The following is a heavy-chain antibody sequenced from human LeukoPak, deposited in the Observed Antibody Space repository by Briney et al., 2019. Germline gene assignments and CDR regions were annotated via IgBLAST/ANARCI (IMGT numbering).Heavy chain of an antibody. J-gene: IGHJ3*02. V-gene: IGHV3-69-1*01. CDR1: GFTSFDFP. CDR2: IRTDGTI. Sequence: PGGSLRLSCEASGFTSFDFPMNWVRKAPGKGLEWVSHIRTDGTITYADSVKGRLTISRDDAKTSVYLQMNSLRDEDTAIYYCARDNIWAFDIWGQGTMVTVAS. CDR3: ARDNIWAFDI. D-gene: IGHD2/OR15-2a*01.